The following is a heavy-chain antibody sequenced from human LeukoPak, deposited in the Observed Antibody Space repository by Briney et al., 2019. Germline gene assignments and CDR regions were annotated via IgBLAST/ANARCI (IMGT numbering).Heavy chain of an antibody. V-gene: IGHV5-51*01. J-gene: IGHJ4*02. Sequence: GESLKISCQGSGYTFTDYWVGWVRQLPGEGLEWMGIIHPSDSDTRYRSSFQGQVTITVGTDINTAFLQWSRLKASDTAMYYCARLGPYSSSSDYWGQGTLVTVSS. CDR1: GYTFTDYW. CDR2: IHPSDSDT. CDR3: ARLGPYSSSSDY. D-gene: IGHD6-6*01.